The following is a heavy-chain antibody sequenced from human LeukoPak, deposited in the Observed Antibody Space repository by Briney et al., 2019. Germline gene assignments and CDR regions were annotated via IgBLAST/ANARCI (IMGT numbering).Heavy chain of an antibody. J-gene: IGHJ4*02. V-gene: IGHV3-30-3*01. CDR2: ISYDGSNK. Sequence: GGSLRLSCAASGFTFSSYAMHWVRQAPGKGLEWVAVISYDGSNKYYADSAKGRFTISRDNSKNTLYLQMNSLRAEDTAVYYCARDHGYYYGSGSPLDPRHSLDYWGQGTLVTVSS. CDR3: ARDHGYYYGSGSPLDPRHSLDY. CDR1: GFTFSSYA. D-gene: IGHD3-10*01.